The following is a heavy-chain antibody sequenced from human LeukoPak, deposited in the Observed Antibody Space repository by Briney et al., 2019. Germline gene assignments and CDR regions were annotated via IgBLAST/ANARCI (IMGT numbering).Heavy chain of an antibody. CDR2: VSESGRS. Sequence: SETLSLTCSVSGGSLSGYSWTWIRQSPGKGLEWIGEVSESGRSKYSPSLRSRVTISRDMSKKHFSLDLKSLTAADTALYFCARSQSLWAAPGFDKWGQGTMVTVS. D-gene: IGHD7-27*01. V-gene: IGHV4-34*01. CDR3: ARSQSLWAAPGFDK. CDR1: GGSLSGYS. J-gene: IGHJ3*02.